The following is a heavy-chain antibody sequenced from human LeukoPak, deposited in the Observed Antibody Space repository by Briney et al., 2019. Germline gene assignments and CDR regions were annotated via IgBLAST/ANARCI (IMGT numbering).Heavy chain of an antibody. CDR3: ARVLEGSSGQHWYFDL. J-gene: IGHJ2*01. CDR1: GDSVSSSRYY. Sequence: SETLSLTCTVSGDSVSSSRYYWGWIRQPPGRGLEWIGSIFYTGGTYYNPSLKSRVTISVDTSKNQFSLRLSSVTAADTAVYYCARVLEGSSGQHWYFDLWGRGTLVTVSS. V-gene: IGHV4-39*07. D-gene: IGHD6-19*01. CDR2: IFYTGGT.